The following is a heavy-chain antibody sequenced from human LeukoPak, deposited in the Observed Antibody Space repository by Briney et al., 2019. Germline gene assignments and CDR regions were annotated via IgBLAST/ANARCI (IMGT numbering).Heavy chain of an antibody. D-gene: IGHD2-15*01. CDR2: ISWNSGSI. Sequence: PGRSLRLSCAASGFTFDDYAMHWVRQAPGKGLEWVSGISWNSGSIGYADSVKGRFTISRDNAKNSLYLQMNSLRAEDTAVYYCAREEFGAGYCSGGSCYYFDYWGQGTLVTVSS. CDR1: GFTFDDYA. CDR3: AREEFGAGYCSGGSCYYFDY. J-gene: IGHJ4*02. V-gene: IGHV3-9*01.